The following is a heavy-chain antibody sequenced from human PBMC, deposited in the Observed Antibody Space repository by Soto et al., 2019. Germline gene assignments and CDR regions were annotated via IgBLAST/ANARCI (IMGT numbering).Heavy chain of an antibody. V-gene: IGHV1-18*01. D-gene: IGHD1-26*01. CDR1: RYTFTSHG. J-gene: IGHJ3*01. Sequence: ASVKVSCKSSRYTFTSHGIAWVRQAPGQGLEWMGWVSTFNGKTDYAQKFQGRVTMTADTLTSTVHMELRSLRSDDTAVYYCARLLTEGATFREDAFDLWGQGTKVTVSS. CDR2: VSTFNGKT. CDR3: ARLLTEGATFREDAFDL.